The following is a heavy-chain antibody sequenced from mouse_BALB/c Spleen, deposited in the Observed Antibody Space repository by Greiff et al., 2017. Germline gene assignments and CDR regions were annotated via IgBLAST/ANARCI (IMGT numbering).Heavy chain of an antibody. V-gene: IGHV1S127*01. D-gene: IGHD2-4*01. CDR3: ARSGEDYDYDAWFAY. CDR1: GYTFTSYW. CDR2: IDPSNSET. Sequence: VQLVESGPELVRPGASVKMSCKASGYTFTSYWMHWVKQRPGQGLEWIGMIDPSNSETRLNQKFKDKATLNVDKSSNTAYMQLSSLTSEDSAVYYCARSGEDYDYDAWFAYWGQGTLVTVSA. J-gene: IGHJ3*01.